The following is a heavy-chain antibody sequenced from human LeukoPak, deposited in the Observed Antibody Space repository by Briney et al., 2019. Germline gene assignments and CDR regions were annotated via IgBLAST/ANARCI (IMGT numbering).Heavy chain of an antibody. CDR2: INHSGST. V-gene: IGHV4-34*01. CDR1: GGSFSGYY. D-gene: IGHD3-10*01. J-gene: IGHJ4*02. CDR3: ASRNYYGSGILVDY. Sequence: SETLSLTCAVYGGSFSGYYWSWIRQPPGKGLEWIGEINHSGSTNYNPSLKSRVTISVDTSKNQFSLKLSSVTAADTAVYYCASRNYYGSGILVDYRGQGTLVTVSS.